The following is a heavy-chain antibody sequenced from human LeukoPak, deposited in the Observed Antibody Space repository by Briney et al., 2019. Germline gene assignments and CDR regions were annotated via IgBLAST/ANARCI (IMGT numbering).Heavy chain of an antibody. V-gene: IGHV4-34*01. CDR3: AIRIAAAGPGRYYYGMDV. CDR1: GGSFSGYY. J-gene: IGHJ6*02. CDR2: INHSGST. Sequence: PSETLSLTCAVYGGSFSGYYWSWIRQPPGKGLEWIGEINHSGSTNYNPSPKSRVTISVDTSKNQFSLKLSSVTAADTAVYYCAIRIAAAGPGRYYYGMDVWGQGTTVTVSS. D-gene: IGHD6-13*01.